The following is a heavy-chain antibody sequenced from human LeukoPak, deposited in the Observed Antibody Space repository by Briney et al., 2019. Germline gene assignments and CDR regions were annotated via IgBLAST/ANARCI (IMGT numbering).Heavy chain of an antibody. J-gene: IGHJ4*02. CDR1: GYTFISYY. CDR2: INPSGGST. V-gene: IGHV1-46*01. CDR3: ARETGGDYGDYGYFDC. Sequence: ASVKVSCKASGYTFISYYMHCVRQAPGQGLERMGIINPSGGSTSYAQKFQGRVTMTRDTSTSTVYMDLSRLRSEDTAVYYCARETGGDYGDYGYFDCWGQGTLVTVSS. D-gene: IGHD4-17*01.